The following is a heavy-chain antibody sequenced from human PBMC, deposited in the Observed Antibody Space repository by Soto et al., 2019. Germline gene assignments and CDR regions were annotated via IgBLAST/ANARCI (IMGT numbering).Heavy chain of an antibody. J-gene: IGHJ6*01. CDR3: ASPLESRYYYYGVDV. Sequence: GESLKISCKGSGYSFTSYWISWVRQMPGKGLEWMGRIDPSDSYTNYSPSFQGHVTISADKSISTAYLQWSSLKASDTAMYYCASPLESRYYYYGVDVWGQGTTVTVSS. V-gene: IGHV5-10-1*01. D-gene: IGHD1-1*01. CDR1: GYSFTSYW. CDR2: IDPSDSYT.